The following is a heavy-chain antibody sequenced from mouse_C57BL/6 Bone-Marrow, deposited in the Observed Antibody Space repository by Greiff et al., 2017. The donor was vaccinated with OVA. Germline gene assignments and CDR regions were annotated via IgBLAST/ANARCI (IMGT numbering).Heavy chain of an antibody. CDR3: AAFAY. J-gene: IGHJ3*01. V-gene: IGHV1-81*01. CDR2: IYPRSGNT. Sequence: VQLQESGAELARPGASVKLSCKASVYTFTSYGISWVKQRTGQGLEWIGEIYPRSGNTYYNEKFKGKATLTADKSSSTAYMELRSLTSEDSAVYFCAAFAYWGQGTLVTVSA. CDR1: VYTFTSYG.